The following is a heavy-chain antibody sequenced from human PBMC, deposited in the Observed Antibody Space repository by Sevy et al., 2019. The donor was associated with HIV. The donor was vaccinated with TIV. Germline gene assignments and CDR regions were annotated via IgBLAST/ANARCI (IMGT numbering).Heavy chain of an antibody. CDR2: INESGIT. Sequence: SETLSLTCAVHDGSFSGYYWNWIRQLPGKELEWIGEINESGITYYIPSLKSRVTISVDTSKKQFSLKLNSVTAADTAVYFCARSPPVVVVPGAPSWFDPWGQGTLVTVSS. CDR3: ARSPPVVVVPGAPSWFDP. D-gene: IGHD2-2*01. CDR1: DGSFSGYY. J-gene: IGHJ5*02. V-gene: IGHV4-34*01.